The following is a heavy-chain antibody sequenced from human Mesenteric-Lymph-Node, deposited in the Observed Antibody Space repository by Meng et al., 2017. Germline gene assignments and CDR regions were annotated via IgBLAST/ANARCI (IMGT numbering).Heavy chain of an antibody. CDR2: TYYRSKWSN. Sequence: SCAISGDSVSSNTAAWNWIRQSPSRGLEWLGRTYYRSKWSNDYAVSVKSRITINPDTSKNQFSLQLNSVTPEDTAVYYCAREGVVVIELDYWGQGTLVTVSS. J-gene: IGHJ4*02. CDR1: GDSVSSNTAA. D-gene: IGHD3-22*01. V-gene: IGHV6-1*01. CDR3: AREGVVVIELDY.